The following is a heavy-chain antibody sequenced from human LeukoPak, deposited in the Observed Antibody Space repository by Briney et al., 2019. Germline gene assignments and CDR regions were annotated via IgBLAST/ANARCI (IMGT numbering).Heavy chain of an antibody. D-gene: IGHD3-10*01. CDR3: ARDQWLGVRGDCSFDP. CDR1: GYTFTAYY. CDR2: INPNSGGT. J-gene: IGHJ5*02. V-gene: IGHV1-2*06. Sequence: GASVKVSCTASGYTFTAYYLHWVRQAPGQGLEWMGRINPNSGGTNYEQKFQGRVTMTRDTSISTAYMELSRVRSDDTAVHYCARDQWLGVRGDCSFDPWGQGTLVTVSS.